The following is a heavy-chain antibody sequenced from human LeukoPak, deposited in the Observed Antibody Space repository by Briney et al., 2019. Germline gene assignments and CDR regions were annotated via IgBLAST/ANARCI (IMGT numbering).Heavy chain of an antibody. CDR3: ARVNTIFGVDIVSLGAEFEF. CDR2: ISYDGTKK. CDR1: GFTFSTYA. J-gene: IGHJ4*02. Sequence: GGSLRLSCGASGFTFSTYAMHWVRQAPGKGLECVSVISYDGTKKDYADSVKGRFTISRDNSNDTLYLQMNSLRPEDTALYYCARVNTIFGVDIVSLGAEFEFWDQGTLVTVSS. D-gene: IGHD3-3*02. V-gene: IGHV3-30*03.